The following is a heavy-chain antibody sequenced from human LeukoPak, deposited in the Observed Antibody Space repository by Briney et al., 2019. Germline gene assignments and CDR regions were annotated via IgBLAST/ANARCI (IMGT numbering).Heavy chain of an antibody. V-gene: IGHV3-20*04. CDR1: GFTFDDYG. J-gene: IGHJ6*03. Sequence: PGGSLRLSCAASGFTFDDYGMSWVRQAPGKGLEWVSGINWNGGSTGYADSVKGRFTISRDNAKNSLYLQMNSLRAEDTALYYCARVTQGANYYYYYYMDVWGKGTTVTVSS. CDR2: INWNGGST. CDR3: ARVTQGANYYYYYYMDV. D-gene: IGHD2-21*02.